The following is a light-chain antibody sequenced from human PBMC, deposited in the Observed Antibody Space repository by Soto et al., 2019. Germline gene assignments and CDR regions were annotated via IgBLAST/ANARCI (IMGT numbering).Light chain of an antibody. CDR3: SSYAGSSTWV. V-gene: IGLV2-8*01. CDR1: SSDVGGYNY. J-gene: IGLJ2*01. CDR2: EVS. Sequence: QSAPTQSPSASGSPGQSATISCTGTSSDVGGYNYVSWYQQYPGKAPKLMIYEVSKRPSGVPDRFSGSKSGNTASLTVSGLQAEDEADYYCSSYAGSSTWVFGGGTKLTVL.